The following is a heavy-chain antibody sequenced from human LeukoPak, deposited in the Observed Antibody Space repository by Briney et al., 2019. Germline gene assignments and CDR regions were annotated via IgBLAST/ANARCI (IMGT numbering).Heavy chain of an antibody. D-gene: IGHD1-7*01. J-gene: IGHJ4*02. CDR2: ISSSSSYI. Sequence: GGSLRLSCAASGFTFSRYGMNWVRQAPGKGLEWVSSISSSSSYIYYADSVKGRFTISRDNAKNSLYLQMNSLRAEDTAVYYCARDRITGTYDYWGQGTLVTVSS. CDR3: ARDRITGTYDY. CDR1: GFTFSRYG. V-gene: IGHV3-21*01.